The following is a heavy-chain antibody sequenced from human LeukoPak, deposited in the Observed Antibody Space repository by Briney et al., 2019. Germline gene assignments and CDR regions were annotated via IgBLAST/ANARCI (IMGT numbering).Heavy chain of an antibody. CDR1: GFTFSSYG. CDR3: AKDYDLFYYYYYMDV. Sequence: GGSLRLSCAASGFTFSSYGMSWVRQAPGKGLEWVSAISGSGGSTYYADSVKGRFTISRDNSKNTLYLQMNSLRAEDTAVYYCAKDYDLFYYYYYMDVWGKGTTVTISS. D-gene: IGHD3-9*01. J-gene: IGHJ6*03. CDR2: ISGSGGST. V-gene: IGHV3-23*01.